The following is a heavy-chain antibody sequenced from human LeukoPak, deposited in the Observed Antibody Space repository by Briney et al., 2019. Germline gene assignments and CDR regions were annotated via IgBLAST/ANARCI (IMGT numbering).Heavy chain of an antibody. CDR1: GFTFDDYG. D-gene: IGHD3-10*02. CDR2: ISSSGSTI. J-gene: IGHJ6*04. Sequence: GGSLRLSCAASGFTFDDYGMTWVRQAPGKGLEWVSYISSSGSTIYYADSVKGRFTISRDNAKNSLYLQMNSLRAEDTAVYYCAELGITMIGGVWGKGTTVTISS. CDR3: AELGITMIGGV. V-gene: IGHV3-48*03.